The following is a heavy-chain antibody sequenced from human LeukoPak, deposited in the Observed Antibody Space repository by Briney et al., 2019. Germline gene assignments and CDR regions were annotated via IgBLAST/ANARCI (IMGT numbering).Heavy chain of an antibody. J-gene: IGHJ3*02. V-gene: IGHV5-51*01. D-gene: IGHD4-23*01. CDR2: IYPGDSET. Sequence: GESLKISCKGSGYSFATFWIGWVRQMPGKGLEWMGIIYPGDSETRYSPSFQGQVTFSPDKSITTAYLQWSSLKASDSAMYYCASITAVAHAFDIWGQGTMVTVSS. CDR1: GYSFATFW. CDR3: ASITAVAHAFDI.